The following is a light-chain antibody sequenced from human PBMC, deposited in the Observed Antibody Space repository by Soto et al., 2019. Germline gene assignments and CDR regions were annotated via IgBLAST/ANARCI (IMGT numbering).Light chain of an antibody. CDR3: SLYTTDSTYV. CDR1: SSDVGGYNY. Sequence: SVLTQPASVSGSPGQSITISCTGTSSDVGGYNYVSWYQQHPGKAPKLMIYEVSNRPSGVSNRFSGSKSGNTASLTISGLQAEDEGEYYCSLYTTDSTYVFGPGTKVTVL. J-gene: IGLJ1*01. V-gene: IGLV2-14*01. CDR2: EVS.